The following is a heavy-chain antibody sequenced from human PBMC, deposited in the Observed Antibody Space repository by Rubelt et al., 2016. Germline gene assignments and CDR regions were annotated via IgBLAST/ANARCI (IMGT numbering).Heavy chain of an antibody. J-gene: IGHJ4*02. CDR3: ARPSDYGDYSGY. Sequence: QLQLQESGPGLVKPSETLSLTCTVSAGSISRSTSYWGWIRQAPGKGLEWIGSIDYSGSSYYNPSLKSRVTISVDTSKNHFARKLWSATAADTAAYYGARPSDYGDYSGYWGRGTPVTVSS. V-gene: IGHV4-39*02. CDR2: IDYSGSS. D-gene: IGHD4-17*01. CDR1: AGSISRSTSY.